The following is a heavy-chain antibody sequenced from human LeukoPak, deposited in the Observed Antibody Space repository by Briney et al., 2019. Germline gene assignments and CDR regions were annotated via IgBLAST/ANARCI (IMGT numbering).Heavy chain of an antibody. CDR1: GYTFTSYD. CDR3: ARAGDSSSWFAGYYMDV. D-gene: IGHD6-13*01. CDR2: MNPNSGNT. V-gene: IGHV1-8*01. Sequence: GASVKVSCKASGYTFTSYDINWVRQATGQGLEWMGWMNPNSGNTGYAQKFQGRATMTRNTSISTAYMELSSLRSEDTAVYYCARAGDSSSWFAGYYMDVWGKGTTVTVSS. J-gene: IGHJ6*03.